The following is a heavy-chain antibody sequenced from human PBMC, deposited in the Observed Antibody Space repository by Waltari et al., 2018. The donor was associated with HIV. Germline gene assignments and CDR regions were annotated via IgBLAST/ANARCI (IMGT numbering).Heavy chain of an antibody. Sequence: QVQLVQSGAEVKKPGAQVKVSCQASGYTFTRYGISWVRQAPGQGLEWMGWISAYNGNTHYAQKLQGRVTMTTDTSTSTAYMELRSLRSDDTAVYYCARGIPSSSGWSVSDYWGQGTLVTVSS. V-gene: IGHV1-18*01. J-gene: IGHJ4*02. CDR2: ISAYNGNT. D-gene: IGHD6-19*01. CDR3: ARGIPSSSGWSVSDY. CDR1: GYTFTRYG.